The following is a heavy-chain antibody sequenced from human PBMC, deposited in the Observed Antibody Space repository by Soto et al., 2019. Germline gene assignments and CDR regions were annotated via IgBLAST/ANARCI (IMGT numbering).Heavy chain of an antibody. J-gene: IGHJ4*02. CDR3: AKEGGGGTAMVTSYFDY. Sequence: GGSLRLSCAASGFTFSNYAVTWVRQAPGKGLEWVSTISGSGGSTYYADSVKGRFTISRDNSKSTLYLHMNTLRADDTAIYYCAKEGGGGTAMVTSYFDYWGQGTLVTVSS. V-gene: IGHV3-23*01. CDR2: ISGSGGST. CDR1: GFTFSNYA. D-gene: IGHD5-18*01.